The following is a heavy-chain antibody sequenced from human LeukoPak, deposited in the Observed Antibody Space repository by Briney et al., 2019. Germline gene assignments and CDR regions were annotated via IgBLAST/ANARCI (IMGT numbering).Heavy chain of an antibody. J-gene: IGHJ4*02. V-gene: IGHV4-34*01. CDR2: INHSGST. CDR3: AAYSYGYLYYFDY. Sequence: SETLSLTCTVSGGSISSYYWSWIRQPPGKGLEWIGEINHSGSTNYNPSLKSRVTISVDTSKNQFSLKLSPVTAADTAVYYCAAYSYGYLYYFDYWGQGTLVTVSS. CDR1: GGSISSYY. D-gene: IGHD5-18*01.